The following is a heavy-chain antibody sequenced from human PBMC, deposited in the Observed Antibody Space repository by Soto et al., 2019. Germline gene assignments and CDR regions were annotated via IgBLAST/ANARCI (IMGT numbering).Heavy chain of an antibody. CDR1: GFMFGSYS. Sequence: EVQLVEAGGGLVKPGGSLRLSCAASGFMFGSYSMNWVRQAPGKGLEWISFISGSGSYTYYADSVKGRFTISRDNAKNSLYLQMNSLRAEDTAVYYCARRDLFLSFFDYWGQGTLVTVSS. CDR3: ARRDLFLSFFDY. V-gene: IGHV3-21*01. D-gene: IGHD3-10*02. J-gene: IGHJ4*02. CDR2: ISGSGSYT.